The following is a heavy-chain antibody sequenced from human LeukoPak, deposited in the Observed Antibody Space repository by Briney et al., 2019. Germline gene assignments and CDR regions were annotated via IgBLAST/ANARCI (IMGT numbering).Heavy chain of an antibody. D-gene: IGHD6-19*01. CDR1: GGSLSGFR. CDR3: ARGQWLDNS. V-gene: IGHV4-34*01. CDR2: INHSGST. J-gene: IGHJ4*02. Sequence: PSETLSLTCAVYGGSLSGFRWSWIRQSPGKGLEWIGEINHSGSTNYNPSLKSRVTMSIDTSKNQFSLKLTSVTAADTAVYYCARGQWLDNSWGQGTLVTVSS.